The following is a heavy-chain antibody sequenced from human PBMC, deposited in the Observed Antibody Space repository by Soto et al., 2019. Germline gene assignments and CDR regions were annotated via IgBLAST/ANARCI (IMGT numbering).Heavy chain of an antibody. D-gene: IGHD3-3*01. Sequence: GGSLRLSCAASGFTFDDYAMHWVRQAPGKGLEWVSGISWNSGSIGYADSVKGRFTISRDNAKNSLYLQWSSLKASDTAMYYCARQNPIRFSHYDFWSGGEVDAFDIWGQGTMVTVSS. CDR2: ISWNSGSI. CDR3: ARQNPIRFSHYDFWSGGEVDAFDI. V-gene: IGHV3-9*01. J-gene: IGHJ3*02. CDR1: GFTFDDYA.